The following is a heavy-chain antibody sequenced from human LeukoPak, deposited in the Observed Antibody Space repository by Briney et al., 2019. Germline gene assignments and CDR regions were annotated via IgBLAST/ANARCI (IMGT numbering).Heavy chain of an antibody. CDR2: INPKSGGT. V-gene: IGHV1-2*02. CDR1: GYTFTGDY. CDR3: ARGGEVCSSSSCYRGHDY. J-gene: IGHJ4*02. Sequence: ASVKVSCKASGYTFTGDYMHWVRQAPGQRLEWMGWINPKSGGTTYAQKFQGRVTMTRDTSTSTAYMELSRLRSDDTAVYYCARGGEVCSSSSCYRGHDYWGQGTLVTVSS. D-gene: IGHD2-2*01.